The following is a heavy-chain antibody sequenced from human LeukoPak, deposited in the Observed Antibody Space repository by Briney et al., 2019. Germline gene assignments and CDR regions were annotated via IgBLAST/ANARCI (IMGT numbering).Heavy chain of an antibody. CDR1: GYTLTELS. Sequence: GASVKVSCKVSGYTLTELSLHWVRQAPGRGLEWMGGFDPEDGEAIYAQYFQGRLTMTEDTSTGTAYMELTSLRSEDTALYYSAIVLVPAAYIGSYLDYWGQGTLVTVSS. J-gene: IGHJ4*02. D-gene: IGHD2-2*01. V-gene: IGHV1-24*01. CDR3: AIVLVPAAYIGSYLDY. CDR2: FDPEDGEA.